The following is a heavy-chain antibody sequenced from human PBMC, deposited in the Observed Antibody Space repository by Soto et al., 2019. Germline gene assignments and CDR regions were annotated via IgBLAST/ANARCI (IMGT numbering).Heavy chain of an antibody. J-gene: IGHJ2*01. V-gene: IGHV3-74*01. CDR2: INPDGRVT. D-gene: IGHD3-16*01. CDR3: ARVGQGAWYFDL. CDR1: GFTFSSYW. Sequence: EVQLVESGGGLVQPGGSLTLSCAASGFTFSSYWMHWVRQVPGKGVVWVSRINPDGRVTNYADSVKGRFTISRDNAKSTLYLQMNSLRPEGTAVYYCARVGQGAWYFDLWGRGTLVTVSS.